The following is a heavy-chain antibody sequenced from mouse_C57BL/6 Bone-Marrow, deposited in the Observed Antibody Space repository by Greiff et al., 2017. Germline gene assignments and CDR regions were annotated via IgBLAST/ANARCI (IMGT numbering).Heavy chain of an antibody. Sequence: QVQLQQSGAELVKPGASVKMSCKASGYTFTSYWITWVKQRPGQGLEWIGDIYPGSGSTNYNEKFKSKATLTVDTSSSTAYMQLSSLTSEDSAVYYCARPGYYGSSYYAMDYWGQGTSVTVSS. D-gene: IGHD1-1*01. CDR1: GYTFTSYW. V-gene: IGHV1-55*01. CDR3: ARPGYYGSSYYAMDY. CDR2: IYPGSGST. J-gene: IGHJ4*01.